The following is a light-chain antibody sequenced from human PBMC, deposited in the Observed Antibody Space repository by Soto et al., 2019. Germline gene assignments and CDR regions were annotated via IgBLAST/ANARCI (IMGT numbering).Light chain of an antibody. CDR3: QQYNSYSVNA. CDR1: QSISGW. CDR2: DAS. V-gene: IGKV1-5*01. Sequence: DIQMTQSPYTLSPSVGDRVSITCRASQSISGWLAWYQQKPGKAPKLLIYDASSLESGVPSRFSGSGSGTEFSLTISRLQPDDFATDYCQQYNSYSVNAFGQGTKLEIK. J-gene: IGKJ2*01.